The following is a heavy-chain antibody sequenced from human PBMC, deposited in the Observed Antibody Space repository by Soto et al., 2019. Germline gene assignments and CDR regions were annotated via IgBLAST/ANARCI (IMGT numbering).Heavy chain of an antibody. CDR1: GGSISSGGYY. CDR2: IYYSGST. Sequence: SETLSLTCTVSGGSISSGGYYWSWIRQHPGKGLEWIGYIYYSGSTYYNPSLKSRVTISVDTSKNQFSLKLSSVTAADTAVYYCARDPYDYDDTSGYYRHWGQGTLVTVSS. J-gene: IGHJ4*02. D-gene: IGHD3-22*01. V-gene: IGHV4-31*03. CDR3: ARDPYDYDDTSGYYRH.